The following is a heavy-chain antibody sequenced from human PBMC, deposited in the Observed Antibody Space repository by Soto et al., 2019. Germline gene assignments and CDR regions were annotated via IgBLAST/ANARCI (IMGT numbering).Heavy chain of an antibody. J-gene: IGHJ2*01. D-gene: IGHD4-4*01. Sequence: PSETLSLTCTVSGGSISSYDCSWIRQPAGKGLEWIGRIYTSGSTNYNPSLKSRVTMSVDTSKNQFSLKLSSVTAADTAVYYCARDGNYRDLYCYFDLWGRGTLVTVSS. CDR2: IYTSGST. CDR3: ARDGNYRDLYCYFDL. V-gene: IGHV4-4*07. CDR1: GGSISSYD.